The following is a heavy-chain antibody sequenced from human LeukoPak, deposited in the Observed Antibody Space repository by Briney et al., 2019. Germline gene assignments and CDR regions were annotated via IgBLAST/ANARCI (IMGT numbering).Heavy chain of an antibody. D-gene: IGHD2-8*01. J-gene: IGHJ6*03. Sequence: GGSLRLSCAASGFSFSTFAMSWVRQAPGKGLEWVSGIRGSGDSIYYVDSVKGRFTISRDNSKNTLYLQLNSLRAEDTAVYYCANGNRCTSPNCLGYYYFYMDVWGKGTTVTVSS. V-gene: IGHV3-23*01. CDR1: GFSFSTFA. CDR2: IRGSGDSI. CDR3: ANGNRCTSPNCLGYYYFYMDV.